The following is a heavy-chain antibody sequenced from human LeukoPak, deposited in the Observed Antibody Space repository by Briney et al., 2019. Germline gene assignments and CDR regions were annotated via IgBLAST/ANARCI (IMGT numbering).Heavy chain of an antibody. CDR2: INPNSGGT. V-gene: IGHV1-2*02. CDR1: GYTFTNYY. Sequence: GASVKVSCKASGYTFTNYYLHWVRQAPGQGLEWMGWINPNSGGTNYAQKFQGRVTMTRDTSISTAYMDPSRLRSDDTAVYYCARPLEDFPFDYWGQGTLVTVSS. CDR3: ARPLEDFPFDY. J-gene: IGHJ4*02. D-gene: IGHD3-3*01.